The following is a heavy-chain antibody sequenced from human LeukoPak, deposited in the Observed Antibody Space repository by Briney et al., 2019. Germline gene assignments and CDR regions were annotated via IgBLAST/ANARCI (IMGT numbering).Heavy chain of an antibody. V-gene: IGHV3-7*01. D-gene: IGHD3-16*01. Sequence: PGGSLRLSCAASGFTFSNQWMTWVRQAPGKGLEWVANIKQDGSKEHYVDSVKGRFTISRDSAKNSVHLQMNSLRAEDTAVYYCARDFSPMRADSTGGNVWFDAFDIWGQGTMVTVSS. CDR2: IKQDGSKE. J-gene: IGHJ3*02. CDR1: GFTFSNQW. CDR3: ARDFSPMRADSTGGNVWFDAFDI.